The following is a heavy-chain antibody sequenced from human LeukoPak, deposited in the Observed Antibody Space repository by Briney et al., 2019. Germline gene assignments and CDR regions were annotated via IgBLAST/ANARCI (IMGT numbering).Heavy chain of an antibody. Sequence: GGSLRLSCAASGFTFSSYAMSWVRQAPGKGLEWVSSISSSSSYIYYADSVKGRFTISRDNAKNSLYLQMNSLRAEDTAVYYCARGPRTFLGAVVAATFVFDYWGQGTLVTVSS. CDR3: ARGPRTFLGAVVAATFVFDY. CDR2: ISSSSSYI. J-gene: IGHJ4*02. D-gene: IGHD2-15*01. V-gene: IGHV3-21*01. CDR1: GFTFSSYA.